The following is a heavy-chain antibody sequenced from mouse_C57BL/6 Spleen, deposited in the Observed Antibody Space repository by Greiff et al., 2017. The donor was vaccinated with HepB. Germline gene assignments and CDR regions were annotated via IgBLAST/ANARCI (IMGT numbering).Heavy chain of an antibody. Sequence: DVQLVESGGGLVKPGGSLKLSCAASGFTFSDYGMHWVRQAPEKGLEWVAYISSGSSTSYYADTVKGRFTIARDNAKNTLFLQMTSLRSEDTAMYYCEREDYYPYAMDYWGQGTSVPVSS. CDR3: EREDYYPYAMDY. CDR1: GFTFSDYG. V-gene: IGHV5-17*01. D-gene: IGHD1-1*01. J-gene: IGHJ4*01. CDR2: ISSGSSTS.